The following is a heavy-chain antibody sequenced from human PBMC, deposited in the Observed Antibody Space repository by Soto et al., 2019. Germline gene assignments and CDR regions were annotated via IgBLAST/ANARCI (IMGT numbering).Heavy chain of an antibody. Sequence: QVQLQQWGAGLLKPSETLSLTCAVYGGSFSGYYWSWIRQPPGKGLEWIGEINHSGSTNYNPSLKSRVTISVDTSKNQFSLKLSSVTAADTAVYYCARVEAVAGLDYWGQGTLVTVSS. D-gene: IGHD6-19*01. CDR2: INHSGST. CDR1: GGSFSGYY. V-gene: IGHV4-34*01. J-gene: IGHJ4*02. CDR3: ARVEAVAGLDY.